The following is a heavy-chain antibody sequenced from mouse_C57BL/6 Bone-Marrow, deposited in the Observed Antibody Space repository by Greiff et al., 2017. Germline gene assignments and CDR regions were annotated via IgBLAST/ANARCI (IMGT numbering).Heavy chain of an antibody. J-gene: IGHJ4*01. V-gene: IGHV1-54*01. Sequence: VHLVESGAELVRPGTSVKVSCKASGYAFTNYLIEWVKQRPGQGLEWIGVINPGSGGTNYNEKFKGKATLTADKSSSTAYMQLSSLTSEDSAVYFCAREEAMDYWGQGTSVTVSS. CDR3: AREEAMDY. CDR1: GYAFTNYL. CDR2: INPGSGGT.